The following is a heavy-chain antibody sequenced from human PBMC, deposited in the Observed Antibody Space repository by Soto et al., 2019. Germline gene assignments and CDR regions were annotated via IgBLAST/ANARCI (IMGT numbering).Heavy chain of an antibody. CDR1: GGSFSGYY. CDR3: ARGAKYHRYYYYMDV. D-gene: IGHD2-2*01. V-gene: IGHV4-34*01. Sequence: SETLSLTCAVYGGSFSGYYWSWIRQPPGKGLEWIGEINHSGSTNYNPSLKSRVTISVDTSKNQFSLKLSSVTAADTAVYYCARGAKYHRYYYYMDVWGKGTTVTVSS. CDR2: INHSGST. J-gene: IGHJ6*03.